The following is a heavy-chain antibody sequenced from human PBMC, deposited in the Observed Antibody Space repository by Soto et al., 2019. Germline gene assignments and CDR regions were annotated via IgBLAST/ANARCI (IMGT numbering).Heavy chain of an antibody. D-gene: IGHD6-13*01. CDR3: ARGWGPNSSWYRRSYYYYGMDV. CDR2: INHSGST. V-gene: IGHV4-34*01. CDR1: GGSFSGYY. J-gene: IGHJ6*02. Sequence: LETLSLTCAVYGGSFSGYYWSWIRQPPGKGLEWIGEINHSGSTNYNPSLKGRVTISVDTSKNQFSLKLSSVTAADTAVYYCARGWGPNSSWYRRSYYYYGMDVWGQGTTVTVSS.